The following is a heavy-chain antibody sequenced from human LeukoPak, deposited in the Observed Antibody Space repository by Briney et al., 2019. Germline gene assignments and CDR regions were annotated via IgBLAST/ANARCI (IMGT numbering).Heavy chain of an antibody. CDR2: ISGSGGST. V-gene: IGHV3-23*01. Sequence: GGSLRLSCAASGFTFSSYAMSWVRQAPGRGLEWASAISGSGGSTYYADSVKGRFTISRDNSKNTLYLQMNSLRAEDTAVYYCAKGGLWFGEPNFDYWGQGTLVTVPS. CDR3: AKGGLWFGEPNFDY. D-gene: IGHD3-10*01. J-gene: IGHJ4*02. CDR1: GFTFSSYA.